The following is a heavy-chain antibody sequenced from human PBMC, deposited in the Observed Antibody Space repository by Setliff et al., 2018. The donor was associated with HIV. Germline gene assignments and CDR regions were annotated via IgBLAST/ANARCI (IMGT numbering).Heavy chain of an antibody. D-gene: IGHD3-10*01. Sequence: GSLRLSCAATGFTFDSYVLHWVRQAPGKGLEWVAVMSIHGNVIIYADSVEGRFTISRDNTRNSLSLQLNSLQAEDTAIYYCARTRALTSRSHTLFHALDVWGRGTPVTVSS. V-gene: IGHV3-33*08. CDR2: MSIHGNVI. CDR3: ARTRALTSRSHTLFHALDV. CDR1: GFTFDSYV. J-gene: IGHJ6*02.